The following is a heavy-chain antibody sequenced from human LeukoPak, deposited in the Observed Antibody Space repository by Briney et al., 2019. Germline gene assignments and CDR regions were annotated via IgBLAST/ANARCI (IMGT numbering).Heavy chain of an antibody. D-gene: IGHD6-13*01. V-gene: IGHV3-7*01. Sequence: GGSLRLSCAASGFTFSSYWMSWVRQAPGKGLEWVANIKQDGSEKNYVDSVKGRFTISRDDAKGSLYLQMNSLRADDTAVYYCARDPGSSSFDYWGQGTLVTVSS. CDR1: GFTFSSYW. CDR2: IKQDGSEK. J-gene: IGHJ4*02. CDR3: ARDPGSSSFDY.